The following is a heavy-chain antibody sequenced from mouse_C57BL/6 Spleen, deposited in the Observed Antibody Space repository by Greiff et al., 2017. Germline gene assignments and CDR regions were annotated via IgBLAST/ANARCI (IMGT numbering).Heavy chain of an antibody. CDR1: GYTFTDYE. CDR2: IDPETGGT. V-gene: IGHV1-15*01. CDR3: TRRGITTVVPYYFDY. J-gene: IGHJ2*01. Sequence: QVQLQQSGAELVRPGASVTLSCKASGYTFTDYEMHWVKQTPVHGLEWIGAIDPETGGTAYNQKFKGKAILTADKSSSTAYMELRSLTSEDSAVYYCTRRGITTVVPYYFDYWGQGTTLTVSS. D-gene: IGHD1-1*01.